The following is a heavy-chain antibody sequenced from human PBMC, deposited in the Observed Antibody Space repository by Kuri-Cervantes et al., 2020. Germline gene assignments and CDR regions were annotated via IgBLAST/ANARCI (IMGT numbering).Heavy chain of an antibody. CDR1: GGSVSNNNW. D-gene: IGHD2-21*02. V-gene: IGHV4-4*02. CDR3: ARISPVGTAPFFDF. CDR2: VYHSGSA. Sequence: SCAVSGGSVSNNNWWTWVRQPPGKGLEWIGEVYHSGSAHYNPSLKSRVTISLDKSQNLFSLEVTSVTAADTALYYCARISPVGTAPFFDFWDQGTLVTVSS. J-gene: IGHJ4*02.